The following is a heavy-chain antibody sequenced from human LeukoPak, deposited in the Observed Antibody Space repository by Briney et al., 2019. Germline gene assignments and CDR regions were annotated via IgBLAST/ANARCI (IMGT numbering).Heavy chain of an antibody. D-gene: IGHD2-2*01. V-gene: IGHV1-24*01. CDR3: ATATTEIVVVPAATYYYYMDV. Sequence: ASVKVSCKASGYTFTSNYMHWVRQATGQGLEWMGGFDPEDGETIYAQKFQGRVTMTEDTSTDTAYMELSSLRSGDTAVYYCATATTEIVVVPAATYYYYMDVWGKGTTVTVSS. CDR1: GYTFTSNY. J-gene: IGHJ6*03. CDR2: FDPEDGET.